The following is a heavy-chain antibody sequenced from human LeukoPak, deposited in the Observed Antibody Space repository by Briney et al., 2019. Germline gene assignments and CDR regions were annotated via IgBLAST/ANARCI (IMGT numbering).Heavy chain of an antibody. J-gene: IGHJ4*02. CDR1: GFTSDDYA. CDR3: ALGIAVAGTFDY. Sequence: PGGSLRLSCAASGFTSDDYAMCWVRQVPGKGLEWVSGISWNSDTIGYADSVKGRFTISRDNAKNSLFLQMNSLRPEDTALYYCALGIAVAGTFDYWGQGTLVTVSS. V-gene: IGHV3-9*02. CDR2: ISWNSDTI. D-gene: IGHD6-19*01.